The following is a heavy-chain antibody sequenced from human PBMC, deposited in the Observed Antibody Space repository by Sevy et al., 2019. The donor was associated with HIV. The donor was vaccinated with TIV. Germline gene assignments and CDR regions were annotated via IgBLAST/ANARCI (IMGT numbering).Heavy chain of an antibody. Sequence: GGSLRLSCAVSGFNFNIYSMSWVRQAPGRGLEWVSTLSFGCGRINYADSVKGRFIISRDDSKNTLYLQMNSLRAEDTAVYFCAREGCTRPHDYWGQGTLVTVSS. CDR3: AREGCTRPHDY. J-gene: IGHJ4*02. D-gene: IGHD2-8*01. CDR1: GFNFNIYS. V-gene: IGHV3-23*01. CDR2: LSFGCGRI.